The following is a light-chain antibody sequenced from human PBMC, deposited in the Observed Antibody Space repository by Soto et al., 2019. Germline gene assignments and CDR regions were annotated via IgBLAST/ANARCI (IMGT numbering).Light chain of an antibody. CDR1: SSDVGGYDY. CDR3: SSYAGSNNFV. J-gene: IGLJ1*01. V-gene: IGLV2-8*01. Sequence: QSALTRPHSASGSPEQSVTISCTGTSSDVGGYDYVSWYQQHPGKAPKLMIYEVTKRPSGVPDRFSGSKSGNTASLTVSGLQAEDEADYYCSSYAGSNNFVFGTGTKVTVL. CDR2: EVT.